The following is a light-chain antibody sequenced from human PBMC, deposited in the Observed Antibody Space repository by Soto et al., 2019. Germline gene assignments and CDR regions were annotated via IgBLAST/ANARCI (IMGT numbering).Light chain of an antibody. V-gene: IGLV2-8*01. CDR1: RSDVGGYNY. J-gene: IGLJ2*01. CDR2: EVS. Sequence: QSALTQPPSASGSPGQSVTISCTGTRSDVGGYNYVSWYQQHPGKAPKFMIYEVSKRPSGVPDRFSGSKSGNTASLTVSGLQADDKADYYCSSYAGSNNPVIFGGGTKLTVL. CDR3: SSYAGSNNPVI.